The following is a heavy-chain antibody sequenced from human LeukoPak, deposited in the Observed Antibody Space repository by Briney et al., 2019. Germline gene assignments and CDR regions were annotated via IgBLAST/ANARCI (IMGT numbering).Heavy chain of an antibody. CDR2: ISSSSSYI. D-gene: IGHD3-10*01. CDR3: ARVGWFHDFDY. Sequence: GGSLRLSCAASGFTFSSYSMNWVRQAPGKGLEWVSSISSSSSYIYYADSVKGRFTISRDNAKNSLYLQMNSLRAEDTAVYYCARVGWFHDFDYWGQGTLVTVSS. V-gene: IGHV3-21*01. CDR1: GFTFSSYS. J-gene: IGHJ4*02.